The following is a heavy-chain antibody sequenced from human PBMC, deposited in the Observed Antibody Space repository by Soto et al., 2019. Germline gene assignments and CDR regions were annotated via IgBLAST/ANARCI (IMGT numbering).Heavy chain of an antibody. CDR3: ARSWNDYGDYGAYYYYYMDV. Sequence: QVQLVQSGAEVKKPGSSVKVSCKASGGTFSSYTISWVRQAPGQGLEWMGRIIPILGIANYAQNFQGRVTTTADKSTSTAYMELSSLRSEDTAVDYCARSWNDYGDYGAYYYYYMDVWGKGTTVTVSS. CDR2: IIPILGIA. J-gene: IGHJ6*03. CDR1: GGTFSSYT. V-gene: IGHV1-69*02. D-gene: IGHD4-17*01.